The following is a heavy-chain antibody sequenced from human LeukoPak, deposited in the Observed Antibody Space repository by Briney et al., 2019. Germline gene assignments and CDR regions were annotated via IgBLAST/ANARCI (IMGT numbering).Heavy chain of an antibody. CDR1: GGSFSGYY. Sequence: SETLSLTCAVYGGSFSGYYWSWIRQPPGKGLEWIGEINHSGSTNYNPSLKGRVTISVDTSKNQFSLKLSSVTAADTAVYYCARLGYCTNGVCPNWGQGTLVTVSS. CDR2: INHSGST. CDR3: ARLGYCTNGVCPN. V-gene: IGHV4-34*01. D-gene: IGHD2-8*01. J-gene: IGHJ4*02.